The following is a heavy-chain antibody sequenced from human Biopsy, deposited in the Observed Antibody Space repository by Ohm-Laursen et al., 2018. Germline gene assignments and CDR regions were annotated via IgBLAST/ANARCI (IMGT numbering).Heavy chain of an antibody. J-gene: IGHJ6*02. V-gene: IGHV4-59*08. CDR3: VRGIAVVRSLDV. CDR1: SGSISGYY. Sequence: SETLSLTCTVSSGSISGYYWTWIRQAPGKGLEFIGYVYSSGSTNYNPSLKSRATISLDTSRNQFSLRLSSVTAADTAVYYCVRGIAVVRSLDVWGQGTTVAVSS. CDR2: VYSSGST. D-gene: IGHD5-18*01.